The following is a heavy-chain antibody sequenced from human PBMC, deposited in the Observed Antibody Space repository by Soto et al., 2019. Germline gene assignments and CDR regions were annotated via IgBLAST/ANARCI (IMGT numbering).Heavy chain of an antibody. Sequence: EVQLVESGGGLVQPGGSLRLSCTASGFMFSAYWMSWVRQAPGKGLEWVANIKQDGSEEYYVGSLKGRFTISRDNGKNSLYLQMNSLRAEDTAVYYCARDFDLWGRGTLVTVSS. CDR1: GFMFSAYW. J-gene: IGHJ2*01. CDR2: IKQDGSEE. CDR3: ARDFDL. V-gene: IGHV3-7*01.